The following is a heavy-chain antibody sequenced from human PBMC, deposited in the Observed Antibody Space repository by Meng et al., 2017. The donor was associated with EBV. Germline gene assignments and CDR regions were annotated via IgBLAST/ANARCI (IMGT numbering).Heavy chain of an antibody. CDR1: GFTVSSNY. CDR3: AKHRLGPLDY. J-gene: IGHJ4*02. CDR2: IYSGGST. D-gene: IGHD5-12*01. Sequence: VELWESGGGSIQPGGYLRLSCAASGFTVSSNYMSWVRQAPGKGLEWVSVIYSGGSTYYADSVKGRFTISRDNSKNTLYLQMNSLRDEDTAVYYCAKHRLGPLDYWGQGTLVTVSS. V-gene: IGHV3-53*01.